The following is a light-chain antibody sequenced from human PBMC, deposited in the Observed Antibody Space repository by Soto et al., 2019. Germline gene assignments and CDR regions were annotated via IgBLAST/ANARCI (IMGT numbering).Light chain of an antibody. V-gene: IGKV1-5*03. Sequence: DIQMTQSPSTLSASVGDRVTISCRASQNINNLLAWYQQKPGKVPKLLIYKASSLESGAPSRFSGSGSGTDFTLTISSLQPDDFATYYCQHYYTYPYTFGQGTKLEIK. CDR1: QNINNL. CDR2: KAS. CDR3: QHYYTYPYT. J-gene: IGKJ2*01.